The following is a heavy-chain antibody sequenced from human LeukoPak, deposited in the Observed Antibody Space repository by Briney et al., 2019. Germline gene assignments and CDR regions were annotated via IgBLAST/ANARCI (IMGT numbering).Heavy chain of an antibody. CDR2: MNPNSGNT. D-gene: IGHD2-15*01. Sequence: ASVKVSCKASGYTFTSYDINWVRQATGQGLEWMGWMNPNSGNTGYAQKFQGRVTMTRNTSISTAYMEMSSLRSEDTAVYYCARASGVHYYYYMDVWGKGTTVTVSS. CDR3: ARASGVHYYYYMDV. J-gene: IGHJ6*03. V-gene: IGHV1-8*01. CDR1: GYTFTSYD.